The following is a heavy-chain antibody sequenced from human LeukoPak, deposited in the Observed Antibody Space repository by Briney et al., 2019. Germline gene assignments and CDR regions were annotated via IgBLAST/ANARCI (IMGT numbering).Heavy chain of an antibody. D-gene: IGHD1-26*01. CDR3: ARESGSYEAYFDY. J-gene: IGHJ4*02. CDR2: IFPIFATA. CDR1: GGTFSSYA. V-gene: IGHV1-69*13. Sequence: SVKVSCKASGGTFSSYAISWVRQAPGQGLEWMGRIFPIFATANYAQKFQGRVTITADGSTSTAYMELSSLRSEDTAVYYCARESGSYEAYFDYWGQGTLVTVSS.